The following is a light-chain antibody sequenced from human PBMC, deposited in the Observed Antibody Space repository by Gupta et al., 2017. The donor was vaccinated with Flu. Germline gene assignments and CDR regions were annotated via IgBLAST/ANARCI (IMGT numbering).Light chain of an antibody. CDR2: FDR. Sequence: GQTTKCTWGVSDVGSKSVYWYHPKPAQAPILFVYFDRGRRSGIPERLSGSNSETTATLTISRVEAGDEADYYCQVWDGSTDNRVFGGGTKLTVL. V-gene: IGLV3-21*02. CDR3: QVWDGSTDNRV. CDR1: DVGSKS. J-gene: IGLJ2*01.